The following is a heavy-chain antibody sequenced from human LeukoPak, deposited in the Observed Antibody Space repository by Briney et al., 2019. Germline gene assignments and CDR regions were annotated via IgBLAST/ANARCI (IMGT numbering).Heavy chain of an antibody. CDR2: ISGSGGST. J-gene: IGHJ6*02. Sequence: GGSLRLSCAASGFTFSSYAMSWVRQAPGKGLEWVSAISGSGGSTYYADSVKGRFTISRDNSKNTLYLQMNSLRAEDTAVYYCAVAGTVYYYYGMDVWGQGTTVTVSS. V-gene: IGHV3-23*01. D-gene: IGHD6-19*01. CDR3: AVAGTVYYYYGMDV. CDR1: GFTFSSYA.